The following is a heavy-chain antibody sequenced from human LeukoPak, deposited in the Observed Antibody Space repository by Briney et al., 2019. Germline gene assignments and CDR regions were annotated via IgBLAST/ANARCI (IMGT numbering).Heavy chain of an antibody. Sequence: GGPLSLPCVASGFTFSYYSMNWVRQAPGKGLEWVSYINSVSGEIWYADSVQGRFTISRDDAKNSLYLQMNSLRDEDTAVYYCARDQGYAFDYWAQGTLVTVSS. D-gene: IGHD5-12*01. CDR3: ARDQGYAFDY. CDR1: GFTFSYYS. CDR2: INSVSGEI. V-gene: IGHV3-48*02. J-gene: IGHJ4*02.